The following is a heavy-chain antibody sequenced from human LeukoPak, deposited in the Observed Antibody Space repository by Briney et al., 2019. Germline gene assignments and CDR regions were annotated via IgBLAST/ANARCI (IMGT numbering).Heavy chain of an antibody. V-gene: IGHV4-59*01. J-gene: IGHJ4*02. Sequence: SETLSLTCTVSGGSISPYYWSWIRQTPGKGLEWIGYILYSGTTTNYNPSLKSRVTISVDTSKNQLSLKLSSVTAADTAVYYCARVGDWNDLVYWGQGTLVTVSS. CDR1: GGSISPYY. CDR2: ILYSGTTT. CDR3: ARVGDWNDLVY. D-gene: IGHD1-1*01.